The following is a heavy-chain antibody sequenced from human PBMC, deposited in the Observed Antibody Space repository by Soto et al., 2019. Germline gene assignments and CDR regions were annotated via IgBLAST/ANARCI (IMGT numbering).Heavy chain of an antibody. D-gene: IGHD3-3*01. J-gene: IGHJ6*02. Sequence: GGSLRLSCAASGSTFSSYEMNWVRQAPGQGLEWVSYISDSGGTVYYADSVKGRFTVSRDNAQNSVYLQMNSLRTEDTAVYYCARDLLHYDFWSGYSAYFYYGMDVWGPGTTVTVSS. V-gene: IGHV3-48*03. CDR2: ISDSGGTV. CDR3: ARDLLHYDFWSGYSAYFYYGMDV. CDR1: GSTFSSYE.